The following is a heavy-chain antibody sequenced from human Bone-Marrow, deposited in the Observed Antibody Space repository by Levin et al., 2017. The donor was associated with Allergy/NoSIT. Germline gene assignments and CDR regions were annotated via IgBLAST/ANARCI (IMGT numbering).Heavy chain of an antibody. CDR1: GGSITGSGGYS. CDR3: AREPDGPLDI. CDR2: IYYKGNT. D-gene: IGHD5-24*01. J-gene: IGHJ3*02. Sequence: SQTLSLTCVVSGGSITGSGGYSWSWIRQTPGKGLEWLGNIYYKGNTYYNPSLQSRVTISMDRSKNQFSLYLTSVTAADTAVYFCAREPDGPLDIWGPGTMVTVSS. V-gene: IGHV4-30-2*01.